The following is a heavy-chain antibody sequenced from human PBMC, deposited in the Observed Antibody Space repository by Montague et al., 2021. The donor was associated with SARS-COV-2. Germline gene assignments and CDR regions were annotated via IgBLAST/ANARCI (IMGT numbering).Heavy chain of an antibody. CDR1: GDSVSSNSAA. D-gene: IGHD6-13*01. V-gene: IGHV6-1*01. CDR3: ARDGGLYSSSWYLGYFDY. Sequence: CAISGDSVSSNSAAWNWIRQSPSRGLEWLGRTYYRSKWYNDYAVSVKSRITINPDTSKNQFSLQLSSVTPEDTAVYYCARDGGLYSSSWYLGYFDYWGQGTLVTVSS. CDR2: TYYRSKWYN. J-gene: IGHJ4*02.